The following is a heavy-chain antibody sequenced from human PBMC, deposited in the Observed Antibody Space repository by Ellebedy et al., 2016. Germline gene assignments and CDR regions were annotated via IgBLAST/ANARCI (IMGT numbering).Heavy chain of an antibody. CDR1: GFTFSSYA. J-gene: IGHJ4*02. Sequence: GESLKISXAASGFTFSSYAMSWVRQAPGKGLEWVSAISGSGGSTYYADSVKGRFTISRDNAKNSLYLQMNSLRAEDTAVYYCARDYGFWSGYYEYWGQGTLVTVSS. CDR2: ISGSGGST. D-gene: IGHD3-3*01. CDR3: ARDYGFWSGYYEY. V-gene: IGHV3-23*01.